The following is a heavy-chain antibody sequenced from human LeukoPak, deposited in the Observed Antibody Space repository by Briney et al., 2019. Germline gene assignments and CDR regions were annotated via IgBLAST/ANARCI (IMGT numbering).Heavy chain of an antibody. V-gene: IGHV4-34*01. Sequence: PSETLSLTCTVFGGSFTDYFWTWIRHSPGKGLEWIGEINDYTGDSKYNPSLNSRVSISLEKSKNQLSLKLSSVTAADTAVYYCARQKPAYYAYGIGTADYWGQGTLVTVSS. CDR1: GGSFTDYF. J-gene: IGHJ4*02. CDR3: ARQKPAYYAYGIGTADY. CDR2: INDYTGDS. D-gene: IGHD3-10*01.